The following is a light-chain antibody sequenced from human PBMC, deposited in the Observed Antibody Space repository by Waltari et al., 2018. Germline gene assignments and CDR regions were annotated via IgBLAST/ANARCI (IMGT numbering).Light chain of an antibody. CDR3: QQYATSPLT. V-gene: IGKV3-20*01. J-gene: IGKJ4*01. Sequence: EIVLTQSPGTLSFSPGDGAPLPCRASQSVGSSYLAWYQQNPGQAPRLLIYGASNRATGVPDRLSGSGSGTEFTLTISRLEPEDFAVYYCQQYATSPLTFGGGTKVEIK. CDR2: GAS. CDR1: QSVGSSY.